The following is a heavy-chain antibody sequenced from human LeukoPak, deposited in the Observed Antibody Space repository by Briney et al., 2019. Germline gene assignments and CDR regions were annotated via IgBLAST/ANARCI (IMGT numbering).Heavy chain of an antibody. J-gene: IGHJ4*02. CDR2: IYHSGST. D-gene: IGHD3-22*01. V-gene: IGHV4-4*02. CDR3: ARVPDYYDSSGYYYFDY. CDR1: GGSISSSNW. Sequence: SETLSLTCAVSGGSISSSNWWSWVRQPPGKGLEWIGEIYHSGSTNYNPSLKSRVTISVDKSKNQFSLKLSSVTAADTAVYYCARVPDYYDSSGYYYFDYWGQGTLSPSPQ.